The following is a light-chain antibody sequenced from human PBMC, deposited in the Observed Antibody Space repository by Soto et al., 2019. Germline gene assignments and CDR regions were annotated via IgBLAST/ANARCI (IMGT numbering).Light chain of an antibody. CDR2: DAS. Sequence: DIQMTQSPSSVSASVGDRITITCRASQDIGGRLAWFQQKPGKAPQYLIYDASNLERGVPSRFSGSGTGTEYTFTISSLQAEDNGTYYCQQYENLPLTFGGGTKVDIK. V-gene: IGKV1-33*01. CDR3: QQYENLPLT. J-gene: IGKJ4*01. CDR1: QDIGGR.